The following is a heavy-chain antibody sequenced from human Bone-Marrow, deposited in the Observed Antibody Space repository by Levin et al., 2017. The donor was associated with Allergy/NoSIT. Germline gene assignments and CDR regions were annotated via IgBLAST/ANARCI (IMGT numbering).Heavy chain of an antibody. D-gene: IGHD4-17*01. Sequence: GESLKISCAASGFTVSSNYMTWVRQAPGKGLEWVSVFYSGGSIYYADSVKGRFTISRDNSKNTLYLQMDSLRAEDTAVYYCAGDYGPYYYYMDVWGKGTTVTVSS. CDR3: AGDYGPYYYYMDV. J-gene: IGHJ6*03. CDR2: FYSGGSI. V-gene: IGHV3-53*01. CDR1: GFTVSSNY.